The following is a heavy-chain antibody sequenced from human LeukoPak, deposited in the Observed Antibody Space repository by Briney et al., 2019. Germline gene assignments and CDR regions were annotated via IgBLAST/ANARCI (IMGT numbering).Heavy chain of an antibody. J-gene: IGHJ4*02. CDR2: IIPILGIA. V-gene: IGHV1-69*04. Sequence: GASVKVSCKASGGTFSSYAISWVRQAPGQGLEWMGRIIPILGIANYAQKFQGRVTITADKSTSTAYMELSSLRSEDTAVYYCATESSGNSGYFDYWGQGTLVTVSS. CDR1: GGTFSSYA. CDR3: ATESSGNSGYFDY. D-gene: IGHD4-23*01.